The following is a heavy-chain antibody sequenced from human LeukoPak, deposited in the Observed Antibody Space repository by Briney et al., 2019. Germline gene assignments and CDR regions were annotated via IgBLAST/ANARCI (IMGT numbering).Heavy chain of an antibody. Sequence: PSETLSLTCTVSGGSISSYYWSWIRQPPGKGLEWIGYIYSTGNTNYNPSLESRVTISVDTSKNQFSLRLTSVTAADTALYFCARRTGFDLFDYWGQGTLVTVSS. D-gene: IGHD3/OR15-3a*01. CDR2: IYSTGNT. CDR3: ARRTGFDLFDY. CDR1: GGSISSYY. J-gene: IGHJ4*02. V-gene: IGHV4-4*09.